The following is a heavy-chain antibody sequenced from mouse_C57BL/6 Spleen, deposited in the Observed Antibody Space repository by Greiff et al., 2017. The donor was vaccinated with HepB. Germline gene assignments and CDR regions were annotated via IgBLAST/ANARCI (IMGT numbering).Heavy chain of an antibody. CDR1: GYTFTSYW. V-gene: IGHV1-59*01. Sequence: QVQLQQPGAELVRPGTSVKLSCKASGYTFTSYWMHWVKQRPGQGLEWIGVIDPSDSYTNYNQKFKGKATLTVDTSSSTAYMQLSSLTSEDSAVYYCARDSGQFAYWGQGTLVTVSA. CDR2: IDPSDSYT. J-gene: IGHJ3*01. D-gene: IGHD3-2*02. CDR3: ARDSGQFAY.